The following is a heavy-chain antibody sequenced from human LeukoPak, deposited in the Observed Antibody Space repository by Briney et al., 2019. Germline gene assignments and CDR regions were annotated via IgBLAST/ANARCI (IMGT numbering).Heavy chain of an antibody. CDR1: GYSISSGYY. Sequence: SETLSLTCTVSGYSISSGYYWGWIRQPPGKGLEWIGSGYHIGSTYFNPSLRSRVTILIDIFKNQFSLKMSSVTAADTAIYYCARVGDYGDYVNWFDPWGPGTLVTVSS. CDR3: ARVGDYGDYVNWFDP. CDR2: GYHIGST. V-gene: IGHV4-38-2*02. J-gene: IGHJ5*02. D-gene: IGHD4-17*01.